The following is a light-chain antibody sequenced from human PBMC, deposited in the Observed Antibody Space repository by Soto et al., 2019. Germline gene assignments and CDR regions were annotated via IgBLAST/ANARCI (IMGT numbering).Light chain of an antibody. CDR1: SNDVGGYDY. CDR3: SSYTSITTVI. V-gene: IGLV2-14*03. J-gene: IGLJ2*01. CDR2: DVT. Sequence: QSVLAQPASVSGSPGQSISISCTGTSNDVGGYDYVSWYQHHPGKAPKLMIYDVTNRPSGVSDRFSGSKSGNTASLTISGLQAEDEADYYCSSYTSITTVIFGGGTKVTVL.